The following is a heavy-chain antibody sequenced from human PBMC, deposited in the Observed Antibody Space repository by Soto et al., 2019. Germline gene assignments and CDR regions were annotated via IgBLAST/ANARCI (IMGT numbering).Heavy chain of an antibody. J-gene: IGHJ4*02. CDR1: GYTFSNFD. D-gene: IGHD6-25*01. V-gene: IGHV1-18*01. CDR3: ARIVAAGNYFDS. Sequence: QVQLVQSGAEVKKPGASVTVSCKTSGYTFSNFDISWVRQAPGQRLEWMGWISAYNGNTNYALNLQDRVTVTTDTPTSTAYMELRSLRSDDTAVYYCARIVAAGNYFDSWGQGTLVTVSS. CDR2: ISAYNGNT.